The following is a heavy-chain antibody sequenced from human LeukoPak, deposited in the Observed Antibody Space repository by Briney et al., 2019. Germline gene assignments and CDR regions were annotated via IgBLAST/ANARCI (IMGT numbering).Heavy chain of an antibody. CDR2: IYYSGST. Sequence: SETLSLTCTVSGGSISSSSYYWGWIRQPPGKGLEWIGYIYYSGSTYYSPSLKSRITISVDTSKNQFSLKLSSVTAADTAVYYCARGRSGWYNYWGQGTLVTVSS. D-gene: IGHD6-19*01. CDR1: GGSISSSSYY. CDR3: ARGRSGWYNY. V-gene: IGHV4-31*03. J-gene: IGHJ4*02.